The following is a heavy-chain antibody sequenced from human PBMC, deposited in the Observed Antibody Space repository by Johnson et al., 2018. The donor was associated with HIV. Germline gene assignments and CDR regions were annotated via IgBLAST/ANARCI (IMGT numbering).Heavy chain of an antibody. CDR2: IWYDGSNK. CDR1: AFSFSNAW. V-gene: IGHV3-33*08. J-gene: IGHJ3*02. D-gene: IGHD3-3*01. CDR3: AARPGVEGAFDI. Sequence: QVQLVESGGALVQPGRSLRLSCAASAFSFSNAWMSWVRQAPGKGLEWVAVIWYDGSNKYYADSVKGRFTISRDNSKNTLYLQMNSLRAEDTAVYYCAARPGVEGAFDIWGQGTMVTVSS.